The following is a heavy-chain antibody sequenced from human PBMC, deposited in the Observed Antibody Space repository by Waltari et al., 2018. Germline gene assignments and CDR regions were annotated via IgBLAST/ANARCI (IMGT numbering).Heavy chain of an antibody. V-gene: IGHV3-7*01. CDR2: INPDGSQK. CDR3: TTLARGESGDY. J-gene: IGHJ4*02. D-gene: IGHD3-10*01. CDR1: GFPFNTYW. Sequence: EVQLVESGGGLVQPGGYLRLHCAASGFPFNTYWMKWIRQAPGKGLEWVANINPDGSQKFYVDSVKGRFTVSRDNAQNSLYLQMNNLRAEDTAVYYCTTLARGESGDYWGQGTLVTVSS.